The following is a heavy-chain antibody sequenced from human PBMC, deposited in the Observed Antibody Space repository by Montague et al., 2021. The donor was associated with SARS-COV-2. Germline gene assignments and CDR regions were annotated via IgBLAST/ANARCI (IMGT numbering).Heavy chain of an antibody. CDR3: ARVKVGATIDY. CDR2: INWNGGDT. D-gene: IGHD1-26*01. V-gene: IGHV3-20*03. Sequence: SLSLSLSASGFTFTDYTTNWVRQVPGKGLEWVSGINWNGGDTGYADSVKGRFTISRDNAKNSLYLQMNSLRDEDTAFYYCARVKVGATIDYWGQGTLVTVSS. CDR1: GFTFTDYT. J-gene: IGHJ4*02.